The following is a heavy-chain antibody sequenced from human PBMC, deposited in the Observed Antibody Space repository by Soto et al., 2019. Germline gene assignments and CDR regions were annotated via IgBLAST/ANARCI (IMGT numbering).Heavy chain of an antibody. CDR3: AKATDSSGYYTQFLGDAFDI. V-gene: IGHV3-30*18. D-gene: IGHD3-22*01. Sequence: QVQLVESGGGVVQPGRSLRLSCAASGFTFSSYGMHWVRQAPGKGLEWVAVISYDGSNKYYADSVKGRFTISRDNSKNTLYLQMNSLRAEDTAVYYCAKATDSSGYYTQFLGDAFDIWGQGTMVTVSS. CDR1: GFTFSSYG. CDR2: ISYDGSNK. J-gene: IGHJ3*02.